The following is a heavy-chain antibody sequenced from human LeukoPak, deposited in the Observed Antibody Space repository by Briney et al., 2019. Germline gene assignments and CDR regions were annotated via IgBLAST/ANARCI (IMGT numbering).Heavy chain of an antibody. Sequence: GASVKVSCKASGYTFTGYYMHWVRQAPGQGLEWMGWINPNSGGTNYAQKFQGRVTMTRDASISTAYMELSRLRSDDTAVYYCAREKVGATRLLIDYWGQGTLVTVSS. V-gene: IGHV1-2*02. D-gene: IGHD1-26*01. J-gene: IGHJ4*02. CDR2: INPNSGGT. CDR1: GYTFTGYY. CDR3: AREKVGATRLLIDY.